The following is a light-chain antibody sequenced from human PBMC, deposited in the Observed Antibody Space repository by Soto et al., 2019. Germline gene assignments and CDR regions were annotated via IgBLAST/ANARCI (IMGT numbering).Light chain of an antibody. V-gene: IGLV2-8*01. Sequence: QLVLTQPPSASGSPGQSVTISCTGTSSDVGGYTYVSWYQQHPGKAPKLMIYEVTKRPSGVPDRFSGSKSGNTASLTVSGLQAEDEADYYCSSYGGNNNLVFGGGTQLTVL. CDR1: SSDVGGYTY. CDR3: SSYGGNNNLV. CDR2: EVT. J-gene: IGLJ2*01.